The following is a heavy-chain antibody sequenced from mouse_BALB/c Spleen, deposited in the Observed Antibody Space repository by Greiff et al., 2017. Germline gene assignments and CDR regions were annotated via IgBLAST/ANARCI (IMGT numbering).Heavy chain of an antibody. CDR3: AREGY. V-gene: IGHV1-12*01. CDR1: GYTFTSYN. Sequence: QVQLHQPGAELVKPGASVKMSCKASGYTFTSYNMHWVKQTPGQGLEWIGAIYPGNGDTSYNQKFKGKATLTADKSSSTAYMQLSSLTSEDSAVYYCAREGYWGQGTTLTVSS. J-gene: IGHJ2*01. CDR2: IYPGNGDT.